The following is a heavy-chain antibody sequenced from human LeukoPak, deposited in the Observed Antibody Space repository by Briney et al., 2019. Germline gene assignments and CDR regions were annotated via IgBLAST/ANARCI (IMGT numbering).Heavy chain of an antibody. CDR3: ARFYYGSGSYYKSDP. Sequence: ASVKVSCKASGGTFTSYAISWVRQAPGQGLEWMGRIIPILGIANYAQKFQGRVTITADKSTSTAYMELSSLRSEDTAVYYCARFYYGSGSYYKSDPWGQGTLVTVSS. V-gene: IGHV1-69*04. D-gene: IGHD3-10*01. CDR2: IIPILGIA. J-gene: IGHJ5*02. CDR1: GGTFTSYA.